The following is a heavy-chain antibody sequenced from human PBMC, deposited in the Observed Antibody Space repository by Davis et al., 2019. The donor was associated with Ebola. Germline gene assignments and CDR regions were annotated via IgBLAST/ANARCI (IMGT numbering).Heavy chain of an antibody. Sequence: GGSLRLSCAASGFTFSSYAMSWVRQAPGKGLEWVAALSVTGGHAFYADSVKGRFTISRDNSKKTLYLQMNSLRAEDTAVYYCAKSGLSFGVVKYHYGMDVWGKGTTVTVSS. CDR2: LSVTGGHA. CDR1: GFTFSSYA. D-gene: IGHD3-3*01. J-gene: IGHJ6*04. V-gene: IGHV3-23*01. CDR3: AKSGLSFGVVKYHYGMDV.